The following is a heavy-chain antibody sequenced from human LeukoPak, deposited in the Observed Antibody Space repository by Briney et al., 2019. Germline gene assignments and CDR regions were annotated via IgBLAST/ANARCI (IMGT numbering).Heavy chain of an antibody. CDR1: GYTFTSYA. CDR3: ARAPIAVAGTPVQLYTNYGMDV. CDR2: INAGNGNT. D-gene: IGHD6-19*01. V-gene: IGHV1-3*01. J-gene: IGHJ6*02. Sequence: ASVKVSCKASGYTFTSYAMHWVRQAPGQRLEWMGWINAGNGNTKYSQKFQGRVTITRDTSASTAYMELSSLRSEDTAVYYCARAPIAVAGTPVQLYTNYGMDVWGQGTTVTVSS.